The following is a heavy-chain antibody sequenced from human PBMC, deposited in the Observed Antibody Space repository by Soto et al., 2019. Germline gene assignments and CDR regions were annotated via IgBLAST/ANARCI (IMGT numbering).Heavy chain of an antibody. CDR1: GYTFTSYA. D-gene: IGHD5-12*01. Sequence: QVQLVQSGAEEKKPGASVKVSCKASGYTFTSYAMHWVRQAPGQRLEWMGWINAGNGNTKYSQKFQGRVTITRDTSASTAYMKLSSLRSEDTAVYYCARDHALEWRRGGGDYWGQGTLVTVSS. V-gene: IGHV1-3*05. CDR2: INAGNGNT. J-gene: IGHJ4*02. CDR3: ARDHALEWRRGGGDY.